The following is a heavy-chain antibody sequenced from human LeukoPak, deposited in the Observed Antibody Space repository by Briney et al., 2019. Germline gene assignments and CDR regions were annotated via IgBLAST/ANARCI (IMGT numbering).Heavy chain of an antibody. CDR3: ARVGYSYGY. J-gene: IGHJ4*02. D-gene: IGHD5-18*01. CDR2: INHSGST. Sequence: SETQSLTCAVYGGSFSGYYWSWIRQPAGKGLEWIGEINHSGSTNYNPSLKSRVTISVDTSKNQFSLKLSSVTAADTAVYYCARVGYSYGYWGQGTLVTVSS. V-gene: IGHV4-34*01. CDR1: GGSFSGYY.